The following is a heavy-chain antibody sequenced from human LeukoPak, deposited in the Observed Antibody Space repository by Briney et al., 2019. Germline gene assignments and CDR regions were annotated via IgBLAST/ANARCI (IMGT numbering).Heavy chain of an antibody. CDR1: GFTVSSYW. D-gene: IGHD3-10*01. Sequence: GGSLRLSCAASGFTVSSYWMSWVRQAPGKGLEWVANIKQDGSEKYYVDSVKGRFTISRDNAKNSLYLQMNSLRAEDTAVYYCARAPKITMVRGVMPVVDYWGQGTLVTVSS. CDR3: ARAPKITMVRGVMPVVDY. V-gene: IGHV3-7*01. J-gene: IGHJ4*02. CDR2: IKQDGSEK.